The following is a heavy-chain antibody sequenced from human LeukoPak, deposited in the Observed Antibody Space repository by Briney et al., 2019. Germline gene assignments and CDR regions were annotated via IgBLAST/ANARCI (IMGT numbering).Heavy chain of an antibody. CDR3: ARKVDPRAFDI. J-gene: IGHJ3*02. Sequence: ASVKVSCKASGYTFTGYYMHWVRQAPGQGLEWMGWINPNSGGTNYAQKFQGWVTMTRDTSISTAYMELSRLRSEDTAVYYCARKVDPRAFDIWGQGTMVTVSS. V-gene: IGHV1-2*04. CDR2: INPNSGGT. CDR1: GYTFTGYY. D-gene: IGHD3-9*01.